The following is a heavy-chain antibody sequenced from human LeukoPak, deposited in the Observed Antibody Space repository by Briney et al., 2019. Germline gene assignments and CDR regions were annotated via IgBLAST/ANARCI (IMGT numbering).Heavy chain of an antibody. CDR2: ISAYNGNT. D-gene: IGHD2-21*02. CDR3: ARAPIVVVTATEYFQH. Sequence: ASVNVSCKASGGTFSSYAISWVRQALGQGLEWMGWISAYNGNTNYAQKLQGRVTMTTDTSTSTAYMELRSLRSDDTAVYYCARAPIVVVTATEYFQHWGQGTLVTVSS. V-gene: IGHV1-18*01. CDR1: GGTFSSYA. J-gene: IGHJ1*01.